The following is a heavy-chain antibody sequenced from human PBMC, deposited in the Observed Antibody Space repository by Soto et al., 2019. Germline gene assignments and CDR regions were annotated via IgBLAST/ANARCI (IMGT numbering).Heavy chain of an antibody. CDR2: IDWDDDK. D-gene: IGHD5-12*01. CDR3: ARTLSGFSPDYYYYMDV. V-gene: IGHV2-70*11. CDR1: GFSLSASGMC. Sequence: SGPTLVNPTQTLTLTCTFSGFSLSASGMCVSWIRQPPGKALEWLARIDWDDDKYYSTSLKTRLTISKDTSKNQVVLTMTNMDPVDTATYYCARTLSGFSPDYYYYMDVWGQGTTVTVSS. J-gene: IGHJ6*03.